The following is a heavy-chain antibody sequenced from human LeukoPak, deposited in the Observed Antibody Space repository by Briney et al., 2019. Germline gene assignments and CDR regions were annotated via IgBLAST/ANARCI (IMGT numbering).Heavy chain of an antibody. CDR2: IYYSGST. CDR3: ARRALAVAGTVFDY. Sequence: SETLSLTCTVSGGSISSYYWSWIRQPPGKGLEWIGYIYYSGSTNYNPSLKSRVTISVDTSKNQFSLKLSSVTAADTAVYYCARRALAVAGTVFDYWGQGTLVTVSS. V-gene: IGHV4-59*08. CDR1: GGSISSYY. D-gene: IGHD6-19*01. J-gene: IGHJ4*02.